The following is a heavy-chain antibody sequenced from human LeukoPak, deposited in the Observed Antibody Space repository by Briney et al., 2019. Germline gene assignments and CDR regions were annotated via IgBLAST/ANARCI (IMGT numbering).Heavy chain of an antibody. CDR1: GFTFSSYA. CDR3: AKTPSITIFGVVILYFDY. Sequence: PGGSLRLSCAASGFTFSSYAMSWVRQAPGKGLEWVSAISGSAGSTYYADSVKGRFTISRDNSKNTLYLQMNSLRAEDTAVYYCAKTPSITIFGVVILYFDYWGQGTLVTVSS. V-gene: IGHV3-23*01. D-gene: IGHD3-3*01. CDR2: ISGSAGST. J-gene: IGHJ4*02.